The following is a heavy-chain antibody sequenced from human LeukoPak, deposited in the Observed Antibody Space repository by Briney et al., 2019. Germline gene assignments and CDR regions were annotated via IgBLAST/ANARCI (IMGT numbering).Heavy chain of an antibody. J-gene: IGHJ3*02. V-gene: IGHV1-69*05. CDR2: IIPIFGTA. Sequence: ASVKVSCKASGGTFSSYAISWVRQAPGQGLEWIGGIIPIFGTANYAQKFQGRVTITTDESTSTAYMELSSLRSGDTAVYYCARYDSSGDDAFDIWGQGTMVTVSS. CDR3: ARYDSSGDDAFDI. CDR1: GGTFSSYA. D-gene: IGHD3-22*01.